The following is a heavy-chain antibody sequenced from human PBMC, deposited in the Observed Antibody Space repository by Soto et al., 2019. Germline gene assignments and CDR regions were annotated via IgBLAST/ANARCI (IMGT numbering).Heavy chain of an antibody. J-gene: IGHJ6*02. V-gene: IGHV3-15*01. CDR3: ATLDPGATYFFYNLEF. CDR2: IQSKGFGAET. Sequence: EVQLLESGGGLVKPGGSLRLSCAASGFTFTDYWINWVRQAPGKGLEWVGRIQSKGFGAETHDAASVKDRVTISRDDAENTVYLQWDRLESEDTAVYYCATLDPGATYFFYNLEFWGQGTTVTVSS. CDR1: GFTFTDYW. D-gene: IGHD2-2*01.